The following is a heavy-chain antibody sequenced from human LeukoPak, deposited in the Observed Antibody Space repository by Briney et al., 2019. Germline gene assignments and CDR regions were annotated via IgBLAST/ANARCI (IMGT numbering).Heavy chain of an antibody. V-gene: IGHV3-7*01. J-gene: IGHJ6*03. D-gene: IGHD2-2*02. CDR1: GFTFSSYW. Sequence: GGALRLSCADSGFTFSSYWMSWVGQAPGKGVEWVAEINKEGREKYYVDSVKGRLTIPRDNAKKSLYLQMNSLRAEDTAVYYCARSITSRGYCSSTSCYKWGFYYYYYMDVWGKGTTVTVSS. CDR3: ARSITSRGYCSSTSCYKWGFYYYYYMDV. CDR2: INKEGREK.